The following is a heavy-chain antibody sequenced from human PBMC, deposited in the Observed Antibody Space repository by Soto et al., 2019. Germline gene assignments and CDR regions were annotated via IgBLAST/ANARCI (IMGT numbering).Heavy chain of an antibody. V-gene: IGHV5-10-1*01. Sequence: PGESLKISCKGSGDSFTSYWITWVRQMPGKGLEWMGRIDPSDSYTNYSPSFQGHVTISADKSISTAYLQWSSLKASDTAMYYCARLLVSGSYWFPWGQGTLVTVSS. D-gene: IGHD3-10*01. J-gene: IGHJ5*02. CDR1: GDSFTSYW. CDR2: IDPSDSYT. CDR3: ARLLVSGSYWFP.